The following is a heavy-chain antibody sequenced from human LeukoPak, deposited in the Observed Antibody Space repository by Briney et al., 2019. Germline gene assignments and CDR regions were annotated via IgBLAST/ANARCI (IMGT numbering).Heavy chain of an antibody. D-gene: IGHD3-9*01. J-gene: IGHJ3*02. Sequence: GGSLRLSCAASGFSFGDFVMSWVRQPPGKGLEWLGFIRTKVYGGTTQYAASVKGRFTISRDDSKSIAYLQMNSLKTEDTAVYYCTRDDEILSGYYRGDGFDIWGRGTMVTVSS. V-gene: IGHV3-49*04. CDR2: IRTKVYGGTT. CDR1: GFSFGDFV. CDR3: TRDDEILSGYYRGDGFDI.